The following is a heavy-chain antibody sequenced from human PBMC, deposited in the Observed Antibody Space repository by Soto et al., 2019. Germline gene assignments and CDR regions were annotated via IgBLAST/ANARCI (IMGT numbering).Heavy chain of an antibody. CDR3: AHGSLTPDY. CDR1: GFTFATYG. CDR2: ISGSGGST. Sequence: PGGSVRLSCAASGFTFATYGMSWVRQAPGKGLEWVSGISGSGGSTYYADSVKGRFTISRDNSKNTLYLQMHSLRSEDTAIYYCAHGSLTPDYWGQGTLVTVSS. J-gene: IGHJ4*02. V-gene: IGHV3-23*01.